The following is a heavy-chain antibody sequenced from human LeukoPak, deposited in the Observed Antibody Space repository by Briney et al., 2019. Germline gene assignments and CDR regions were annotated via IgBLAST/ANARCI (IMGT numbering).Heavy chain of an antibody. Sequence: SVKVSCKASGYTFPSYGFRWVRQAPGQGLEWMGWINDYNGNTNYAQKLQGRVTMTTDTSTSTAYMELRSLRYDDTAVYYCARAPKMATTKYGFDYWGQGTLVTVSS. CDR2: INDYNGNT. CDR1: GYTFPSYG. D-gene: IGHD5-24*01. V-gene: IGHV1-18*01. CDR3: ARAPKMATTKYGFDY. J-gene: IGHJ4*02.